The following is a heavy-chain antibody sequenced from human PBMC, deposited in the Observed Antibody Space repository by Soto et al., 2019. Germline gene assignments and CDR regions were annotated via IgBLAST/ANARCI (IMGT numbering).Heavy chain of an antibody. V-gene: IGHV3-23*01. D-gene: IGHD3-10*01. CDR2: ISVSGTST. CDR3: AKDWTRGSGGYPDYFDY. CDR1: GFTFSAYG. J-gene: IGHJ4*02. Sequence: GGSLRLSCAVSGFTFSAYGMSWVRQAPGKGLEWVSGISVSGTSTYYADSVKGRFTISRDNSKNTLYLQMKRLRAEDTALYYCAKDWTRGSGGYPDYFDYWGQGTLATVSS.